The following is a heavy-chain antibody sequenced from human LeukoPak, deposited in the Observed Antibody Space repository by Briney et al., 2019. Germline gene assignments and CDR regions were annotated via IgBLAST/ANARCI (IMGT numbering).Heavy chain of an antibody. CDR2: INPSGGST. CDR3: ARVEDYGDFGPPDDAFDI. CDR1: GYTFTSYY. D-gene: IGHD4-17*01. J-gene: IGHJ3*02. V-gene: IGHV1-46*01. Sequence: GASVKVSCKASGYTFTSYYMHWVRQAPGQGLEWMGIINPSGGSTSYAQKFQGRVTMTRDTSTSTVYMELSSLRSEDTAVYYCARVEDYGDFGPPDDAFDIWGQGTMVTVSS.